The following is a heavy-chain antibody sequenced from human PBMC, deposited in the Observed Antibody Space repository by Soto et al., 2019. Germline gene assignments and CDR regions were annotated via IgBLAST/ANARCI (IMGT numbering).Heavy chain of an antibody. J-gene: IGHJ6*02. CDR1: GGSISRYY. V-gene: IGHV4-59*08. CDR2: IYYSGST. D-gene: IGHD3-16*01. Sequence: PSETLSLTCSVSGGSISRYYWSWIRQPPGRGLEWIGYIYYSGSTNYNPSLRSRVTISIDTSKNQFSLKLSSVIAADTAVYYCARRMYDYVWGTPGGLDVWGQWTTVTVS. CDR3: ARRMYDYVWGTPGGLDV.